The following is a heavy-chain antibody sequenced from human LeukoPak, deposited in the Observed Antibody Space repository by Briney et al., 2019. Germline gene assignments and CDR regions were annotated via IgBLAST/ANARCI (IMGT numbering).Heavy chain of an antibody. CDR3: AKGEQQWLLNWFDP. Sequence: GGSLRLSWAASGFTFSSYAMSWVSQAPGKGLEWVSAISGSGGSTYYADSVKGRFTISRDNSKNTLYLQMNSLRAEDTAVYYCAKGEQQWLLNWFDPWGQGTLVTVSS. V-gene: IGHV3-23*01. D-gene: IGHD6-19*01. CDR1: GFTFSSYA. CDR2: ISGSGGST. J-gene: IGHJ5*02.